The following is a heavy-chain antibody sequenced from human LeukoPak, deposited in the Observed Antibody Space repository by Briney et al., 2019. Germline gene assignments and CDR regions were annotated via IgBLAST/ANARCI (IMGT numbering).Heavy chain of an antibody. CDR3: ARARGSSSGPRIDNWFDP. CDR1: GGSISSGSYY. CDR2: IYISGST. D-gene: IGHD6-6*01. J-gene: IGHJ5*02. Sequence: PSQTLSLTCTVSGGSISSGSYYWSWIRQPAGKGLEWIGHIYISGSTNYNPSLKSRVTISVDTSKNQFSLKLTSVTAADTAVYSCARARGSSSGPRIDNWFDPWGQGTLVTVSS. V-gene: IGHV4-61*09.